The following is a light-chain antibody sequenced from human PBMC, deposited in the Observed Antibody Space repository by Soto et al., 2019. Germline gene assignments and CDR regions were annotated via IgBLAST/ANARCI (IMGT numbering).Light chain of an antibody. CDR1: QTISSG. CDR3: QQYKSYKT. Sequence: DIPMTQSPSTLSASVGDRVTITCRASQTISSGLAWYQQKPGKAPKVLIYDASTLESGVPSRFSGSGSGTEFTLTNSSLQPDDFATYYCQQYKSYKTFGQGTKVDIK. J-gene: IGKJ1*01. V-gene: IGKV1-5*01. CDR2: DAS.